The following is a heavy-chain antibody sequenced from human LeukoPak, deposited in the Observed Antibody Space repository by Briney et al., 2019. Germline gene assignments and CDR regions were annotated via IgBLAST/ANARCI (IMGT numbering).Heavy chain of an antibody. V-gene: IGHV4-31*03. CDR2: IYYSGST. CDR3: ARGRRIRGPTGTDAFDI. D-gene: IGHD4-17*01. CDR1: GGSISSGGYY. Sequence: PSETLSLTCTVSGGSISSGGYYWSWIRQHPGKGLEWIGYIYYSGSTYYNPSLKSRVTISVDTSKNQFSLKLSSVTAADTAVYYCARGRRIRGPTGTDAFDIWGQGTMVTVSS. J-gene: IGHJ3*02.